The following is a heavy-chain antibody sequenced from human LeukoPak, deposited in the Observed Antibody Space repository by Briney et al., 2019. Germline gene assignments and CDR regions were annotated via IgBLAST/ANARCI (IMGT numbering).Heavy chain of an antibody. Sequence: GGSLRLSCAASGFTFSSYEMNWVRQAPGKGLEWISYIRSSGSTIHYADSVKGRFNISRDNAKNSLYLQMNSLRAEETAVYYCARGVFDWLLFNYYYYMDVWGKGTTVTISS. CDR1: GFTFSSYE. V-gene: IGHV3-48*03. CDR3: ARGVFDWLLFNYYYYMDV. J-gene: IGHJ6*03. CDR2: IRSSGSTI. D-gene: IGHD3-9*01.